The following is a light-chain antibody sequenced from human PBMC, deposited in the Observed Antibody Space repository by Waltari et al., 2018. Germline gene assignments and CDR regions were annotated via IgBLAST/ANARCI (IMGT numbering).Light chain of an antibody. J-gene: IGLJ2*01. CDR3: QECDSSTAVV. CDR2: QDS. V-gene: IGLV3-1*01. CDR1: KLRDKY. Sequence: SYELTQPPSVSVSPGQTASITCSGDKLRDKYACWYQQKPGHSLLLVIYQDSKRPSGIRERLSGFTSGNKATLPIRGTQAIDEADDYCQECDSSTAVVFGGGTKLTVL.